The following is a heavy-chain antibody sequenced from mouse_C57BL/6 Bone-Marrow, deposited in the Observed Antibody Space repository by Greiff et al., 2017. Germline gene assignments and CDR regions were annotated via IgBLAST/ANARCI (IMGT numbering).Heavy chain of an antibody. J-gene: IGHJ3*01. Sequence: QVQLQQPGAELVKPGASVKLSCKASGYTFTSYWMQWVKQRPGQGLEWIGEIDPSDSYTNYNQKFKGKATLTVDTSSSTAYMQLSSLTSEDSAVYYCARDSWGWGQGTLVTVSA. CDR3: ARDSWG. CDR1: GYTFTSYW. CDR2: IDPSDSYT. V-gene: IGHV1-50*01.